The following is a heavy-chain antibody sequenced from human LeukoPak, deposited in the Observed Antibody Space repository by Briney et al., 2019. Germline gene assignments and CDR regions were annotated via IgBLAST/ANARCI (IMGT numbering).Heavy chain of an antibody. D-gene: IGHD2-2*01. CDR1: GFTFSSYS. J-gene: IGHJ4*02. CDR2: ISSSSSYI. V-gene: IGHV3-21*01. Sequence: GRSLRLSCAASGFTFSSYSVNWVRQAPGKGLEWVSSISSSSSYIYYADSVKGRFTISRDNAKNSLYLQMNSLRAEDTAVYYCARGGCSSTSCSFDYWGQGTLVTVSS. CDR3: ARGGCSSTSCSFDY.